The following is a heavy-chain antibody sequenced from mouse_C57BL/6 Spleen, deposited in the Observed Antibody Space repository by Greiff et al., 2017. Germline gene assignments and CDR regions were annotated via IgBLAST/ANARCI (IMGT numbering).Heavy chain of an antibody. CDR3: ARPSSYYFDY. CDR2: IDTAASYA. CDR1: GYTFTGYW. V-gene: IGHV1-50*01. J-gene: IGHJ2*01. Sequence: QVQLQQPGAELVKPGASVKLSCKASGYTFTGYWMQWVKQRPGQGLEWIGEIDTAASYANYNQKFKGKATLTVDTSSSTAYMQLSSLSSEDTAVYYCARPSSYYFDYWGQGTTLTVSS.